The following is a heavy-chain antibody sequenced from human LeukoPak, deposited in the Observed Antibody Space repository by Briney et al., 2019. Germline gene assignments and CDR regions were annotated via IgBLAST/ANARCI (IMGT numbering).Heavy chain of an antibody. Sequence: PSETLSLTCAVYGGSFSGYYWSWIRQPPGKGLESIGEINHSGSTNYNPSLKSRVTISVDTSKNQFSLKLSSVTAADTAVYYCAAVGSGTGAFDYWGQGTLVTVSS. J-gene: IGHJ4*02. V-gene: IGHV4-34*01. CDR2: INHSGST. D-gene: IGHD2-8*02. CDR3: AAVGSGTGAFDY. CDR1: GGSFSGYY.